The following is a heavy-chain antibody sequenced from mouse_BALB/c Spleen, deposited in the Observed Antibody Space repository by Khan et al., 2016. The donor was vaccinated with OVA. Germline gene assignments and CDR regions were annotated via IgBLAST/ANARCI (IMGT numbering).Heavy chain of an antibody. CDR2: ISSDSNTI. V-gene: IGHV5-17*02. J-gene: IGHJ2*01. CDR1: GFTFTSYG. D-gene: IGHD1-1*01. CDR3: ATSYFYGYYFYY. Sequence: EVQLVESGGGLVQSGGSRKLSCAASGFTFTSYGMHWIRQAPEKGLEWVAYISSDSNTIYYADTVKGRFTISRDNPKNTLFLQMTSLRSGDTAMYFCATSYFYGYYFYYWGQGTTLPVPS.